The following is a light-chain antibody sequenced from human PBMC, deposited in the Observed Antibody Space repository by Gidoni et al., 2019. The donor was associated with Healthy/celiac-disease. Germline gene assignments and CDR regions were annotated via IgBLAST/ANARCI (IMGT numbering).Light chain of an antibody. V-gene: IGKV1-5*03. CDR3: QQYNSYPLT. Sequence: DIQLTQSPSTLSASVGDRVTITSRASQSISSWLAWSQQQPGQAPKLLIYKASSLESGVPSRFSGSGSGSEFTLTICSLQPDDFAIYYCQQYNSYPLTFGGGTKVEIK. J-gene: IGKJ4*01. CDR2: KAS. CDR1: QSISSW.